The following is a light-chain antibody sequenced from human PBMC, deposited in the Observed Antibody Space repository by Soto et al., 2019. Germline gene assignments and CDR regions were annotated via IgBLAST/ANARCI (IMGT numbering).Light chain of an antibody. CDR3: QSYDSSLNGWV. V-gene: IGLV1-40*01. CDR2: GYT. Sequence: QSVLTQPPSVSGAPGQRVTISCAGSSSNIGAHYDVHWYQQLPGTAPKLLLYGYTHRPSGVPDRFSGSKSGTSASLAITGLQVEDEADYFCQSYDSSLNGWVFGGGTKLTVL. CDR1: SSNIGAHYD. J-gene: IGLJ3*02.